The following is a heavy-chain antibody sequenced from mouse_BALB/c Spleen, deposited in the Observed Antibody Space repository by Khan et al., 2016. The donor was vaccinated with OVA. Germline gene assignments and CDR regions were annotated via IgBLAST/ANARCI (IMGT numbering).Heavy chain of an antibody. CDR2: IWGGGGT. CDR3: ARAYYRYDGYYAMDY. D-gene: IGHD2-14*01. CDR1: GFSLSRYN. Sequence: QVQLKESGPGLVAPSQSLSITCTVSGFSLSRYNIHWVRQPPGKGLEWLGMIWGGGGTDYNSTLKIRLSISKDNSKSQVFLKMNSLQTDDTAMYYWARAYYRYDGYYAMDYWGQGTSVTVPS. J-gene: IGHJ4*01. V-gene: IGHV2-6-4*01.